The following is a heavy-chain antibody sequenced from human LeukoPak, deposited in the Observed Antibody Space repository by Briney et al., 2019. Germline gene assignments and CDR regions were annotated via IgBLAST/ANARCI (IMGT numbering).Heavy chain of an antibody. CDR1: GGSFSGYY. V-gene: IGHV4-34*01. D-gene: IGHD2-2*01. J-gene: IGHJ3*02. CDR2: INHSGST. CDR3: ARASHGYCSSTSCSRRAFDI. Sequence: SETLSLTCAVYGGSFSGYYWSWIRQPPGEGLEWIGEINHSGSTNYNPSLKSRVTISVDTSKNQFSLKLSSVTAADTAVYYCARASHGYCSSTSCSRRAFDIWGQGTMVTVSS.